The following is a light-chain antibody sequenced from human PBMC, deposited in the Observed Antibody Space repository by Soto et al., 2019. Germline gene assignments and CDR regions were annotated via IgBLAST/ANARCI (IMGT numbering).Light chain of an antibody. CDR2: DAS. CDR3: QQYDDLPRST. Sequence: DLQMTQSPSSLSASVGDRVTITCQASQDISNYLNWYQQKPGKAPKLLIYDASNLQTGVPSRFSGSGSGTDFTFTISSLQAEDIATYYCQQYDDLPRSTFGQGTRLEIK. CDR1: QDISNY. V-gene: IGKV1-33*01. J-gene: IGKJ5*01.